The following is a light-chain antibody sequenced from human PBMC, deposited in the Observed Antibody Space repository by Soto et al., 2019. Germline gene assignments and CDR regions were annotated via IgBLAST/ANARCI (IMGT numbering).Light chain of an antibody. CDR1: QSVSSSL. J-gene: IGKJ1*01. Sequence: ESVLTQSPGTLSLSPGERATLSCRASQSVSSSLLAWYQQKPGQTPRLLIYGASSRATGIPDRFSGSGSGTDFTITISNLEPEDVSDYYCYQYGRPWTFGQGTKVEIK. CDR3: YQYGRPWT. CDR2: GAS. V-gene: IGKV3-20*01.